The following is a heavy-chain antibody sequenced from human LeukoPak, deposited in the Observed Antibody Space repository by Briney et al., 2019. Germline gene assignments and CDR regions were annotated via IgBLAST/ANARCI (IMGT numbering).Heavy chain of an antibody. CDR3: ARERYNVIDY. J-gene: IGHJ4*02. CDR1: GGSISSYY. CDR2: IYYSGST. V-gene: IGHV4-59*12. D-gene: IGHD1-1*01. Sequence: SETLSLTCTVSGGSISSYYWSWIRQPPGKGLEWIGYIYYSGSTNYNPSLKSRVTMSVDTSKNQFSLKLSSVTAADTAVYYCARERYNVIDYWGQGTLVTVSS.